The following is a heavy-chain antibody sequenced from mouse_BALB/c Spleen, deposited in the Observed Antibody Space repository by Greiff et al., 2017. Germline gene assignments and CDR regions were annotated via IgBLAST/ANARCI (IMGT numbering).Heavy chain of an antibody. J-gene: IGHJ3*01. CDR3: ARKDYGSSWFAY. V-gene: IGHV1-69*02. CDR2: IDPSDSYT. CDR1: GYTFTSYW. Sequence: QVQLQQPGAELVKPGASVKLSCKASGYTFTSYWMHWVKQRPGQGLEWIGEIDPSDSYTNYNQKFKGKATLTVDKSSSTAYMQLSSLTSEDSAVYYCARKDYGSSWFAYWGQGTLVTVAA. D-gene: IGHD1-1*01.